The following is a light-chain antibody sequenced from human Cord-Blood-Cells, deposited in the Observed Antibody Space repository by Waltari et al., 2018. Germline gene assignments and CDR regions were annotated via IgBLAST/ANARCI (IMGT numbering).Light chain of an antibody. Sequence: QSALTQPASVSGSPGPSLTISCTGTSSDVGGYNHVSWYQQHPGKAPKLMIYDVSNRPSGVSNRFSGSKSGNTASLTISGLQAEDEADYYCSSYTSSSTWVFGGGTKLTVL. V-gene: IGLV2-14*01. CDR3: SSYTSSSTWV. CDR1: SSDVGGYNH. J-gene: IGLJ3*02. CDR2: DVS.